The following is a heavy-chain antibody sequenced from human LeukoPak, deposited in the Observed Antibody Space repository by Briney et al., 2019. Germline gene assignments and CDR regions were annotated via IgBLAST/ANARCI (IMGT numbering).Heavy chain of an antibody. CDR1: GFTFSSYW. Sequence: GGSLRLSCAASGFTFSSYWMSWVRQAPGKGLEWEGNIKHDGSEKHYVDSLKGRFTITRDTAKNSLYLQMNGLRAEDTAVYYCARHNDGALDYWGQGTLVTVSS. V-gene: IGHV3-7*01. CDR2: IKHDGSEK. D-gene: IGHD1-1*01. CDR3: ARHNDGALDY. J-gene: IGHJ4*02.